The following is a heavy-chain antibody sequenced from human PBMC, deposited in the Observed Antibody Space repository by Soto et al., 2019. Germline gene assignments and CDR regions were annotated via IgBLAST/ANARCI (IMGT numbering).Heavy chain of an antibody. CDR1: GGTFSSYT. V-gene: IGHV1-69*02. Sequence: SVKVSCKASGGTFSSYTISWVRQAPGQGLEWMGRIIPILGIANYAQKFQGRVTITADKSTSTAYMELSSLRSEDTAVYYCASDNLVSPFLNDFGMDVWRQGTTVTVFS. J-gene: IGHJ6*02. CDR3: ASDNLVSPFLNDFGMDV. CDR2: IIPILGIA. D-gene: IGHD3-3*01.